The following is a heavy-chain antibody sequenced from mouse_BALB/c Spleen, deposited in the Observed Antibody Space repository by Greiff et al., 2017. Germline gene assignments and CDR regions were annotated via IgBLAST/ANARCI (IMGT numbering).Heavy chain of an antibody. D-gene: IGHD2-2*01. CDR1: GYAFSSYW. CDR2: IYPGDGDT. Sequence: QVHVKQSGAELVRPGSSVKISCKASGYAFSSYWMNWVKQRPGQGLEWIGQIYPGDGDTNYNGKFKGKPTLTADKSSSTAYMQLSSLTSEDSAVYFCATYGYPYAMDYWGQGTSVTVSS. V-gene: IGHV1-80*01. CDR3: ATYGYPYAMDY. J-gene: IGHJ4*01.